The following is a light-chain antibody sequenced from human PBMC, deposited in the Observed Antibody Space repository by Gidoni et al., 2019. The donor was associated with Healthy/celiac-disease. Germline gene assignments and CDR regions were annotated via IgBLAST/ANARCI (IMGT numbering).Light chain of an antibody. Sequence: HLPHSPSSLSASVGDRVTITCRASQGISSYLAWYQQKQGKAPKLLIYAASTLQSGVPSRFSGSGSGTEFTLTISSLQPEDFATDYCQQLNSYPLTFGGGTKVEIK. CDR1: QGISSY. CDR3: QQLNSYPLT. CDR2: AAS. V-gene: IGKV1-9*01. J-gene: IGKJ4*01.